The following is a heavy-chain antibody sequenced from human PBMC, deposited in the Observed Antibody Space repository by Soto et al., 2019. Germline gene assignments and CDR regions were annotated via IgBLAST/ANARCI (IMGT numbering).Heavy chain of an antibody. D-gene: IGHD3-10*01. CDR1: GFPFSSYA. CDR2: ISGRGGSS. Sequence: EVQLLESGGGLAQPGGSLRLSCATSGFPFSSYAMAWVRQAPGKGLAWVSGISGRGGSSFYADSVKGRFTISRDNSKSTLYLQMSSLRAEDTAVYYCVRVAGSGGYFDVWGQGILVTVSS. V-gene: IGHV3-23*01. J-gene: IGHJ4*02. CDR3: VRVAGSGGYFDV.